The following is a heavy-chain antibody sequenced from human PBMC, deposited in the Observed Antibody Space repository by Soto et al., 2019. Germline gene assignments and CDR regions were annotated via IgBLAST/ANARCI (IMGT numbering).Heavy chain of an antibody. CDR3: ARKSGGYDWGTPKAHFYYYYGMDV. J-gene: IGHJ6*02. CDR1: GGTFSSYA. D-gene: IGHD5-12*01. Sequence: ASVKVSCKASGGTFSSYAISWVRQAPGQGLEWMGGIIPIFGTANYAQKFQGRVTITADESTSTAYMELSSLRSEDTAVYYCARKSGGYDWGTPKAHFYYYYGMDVWGQGTTVTVSS. V-gene: IGHV1-69*13. CDR2: IIPIFGTA.